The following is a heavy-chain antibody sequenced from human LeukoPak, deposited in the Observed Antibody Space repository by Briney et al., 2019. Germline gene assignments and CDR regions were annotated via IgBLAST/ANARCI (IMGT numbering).Heavy chain of an antibody. Sequence: GGSLRLSCAASGFTFSSYSMNWVRQAPGKGLEWVSSISSSSSYIYYADSLKGRITISRDNAKNSLYLQMNSLRAEDTAVYYCARGERYSGYDSLGDYWGQGTLVTVSS. CDR2: ISSSSSYI. D-gene: IGHD5-12*01. J-gene: IGHJ4*02. CDR1: GFTFSSYS. CDR3: ARGERYSGYDSLGDY. V-gene: IGHV3-21*01.